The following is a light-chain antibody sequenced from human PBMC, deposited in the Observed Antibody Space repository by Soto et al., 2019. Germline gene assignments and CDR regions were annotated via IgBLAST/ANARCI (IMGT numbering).Light chain of an antibody. CDR1: SSDVGGYNY. J-gene: IGLJ3*02. CDR3: SSFAGNNIGV. Sequence: QSALTQPPSASGSPGQSVTISCTGTSSDVGGYNYVSWYQQHPGKAPKLMILDVSERPSGVPDPFSGSKSGNTASLAVSGLQAEDEADYFCSSFAGNNIGVFGGGTKLTVL. CDR2: DVS. V-gene: IGLV2-8*01.